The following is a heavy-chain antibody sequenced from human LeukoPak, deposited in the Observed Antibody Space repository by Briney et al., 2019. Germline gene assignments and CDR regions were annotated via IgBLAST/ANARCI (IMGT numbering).Heavy chain of an antibody. J-gene: IGHJ4*02. Sequence: GGSLRLSCAASGFTLSIHSMNWVRQAPGKGLEWVSYISSSSTHIYYADSVKGRFTISRDNARNSLYLQMNSLRAEDTAIYYCARSEHSSSSFDYWGQGTLVTVSS. CDR3: ARSEHSSSSFDY. CDR1: GFTLSIHS. D-gene: IGHD6-6*01. V-gene: IGHV3-21*01. CDR2: ISSSSTHI.